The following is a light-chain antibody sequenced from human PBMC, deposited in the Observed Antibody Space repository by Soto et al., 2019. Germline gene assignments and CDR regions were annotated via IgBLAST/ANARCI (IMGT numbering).Light chain of an antibody. CDR3: QSYDRSLSGVV. CDR2: HNT. CDR1: SSNIGAGYD. J-gene: IGLJ2*01. Sequence: QSVLTQPPSVSGAPGQRVTISCTGSSSNIGAGYDVHWYQQLPGTAPKLLIYHNTNRPSGVPDRFSGSKSGTSASLAITGLRAEDEADYYYQSYDRSLSGVVFGGGTKLTVL. V-gene: IGLV1-40*01.